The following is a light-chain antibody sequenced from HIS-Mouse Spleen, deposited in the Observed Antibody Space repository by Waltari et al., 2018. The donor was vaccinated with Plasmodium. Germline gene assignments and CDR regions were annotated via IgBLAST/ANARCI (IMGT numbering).Light chain of an antibody. CDR2: EDT. Sequence: SYELTQPPSVSVSPGQTARITCAGDASPTKYAYCYTQKSGQAPVLVIYEDTKRPSGIPERFSGSSSGTMATLTISGAQVEDEADYYCYSTDSSGNHRVFGGGTKLTVL. CDR3: YSTDSSGNHRV. J-gene: IGLJ3*02. V-gene: IGLV3-10*01. CDR1: ASPTKY.